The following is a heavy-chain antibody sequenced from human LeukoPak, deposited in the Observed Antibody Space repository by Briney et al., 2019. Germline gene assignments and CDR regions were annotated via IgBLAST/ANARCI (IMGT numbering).Heavy chain of an antibody. D-gene: IGHD4-23*01. Sequence: SETLSLTCTGSGGPISNNYWSWIRQPPGKGLEWIGYVYVSGYTHYNPSLKSRVTISIDTSKNHFSLNLTSVTAADTAVYYCARDLNGGSHFDYWGHGTLVTVSA. V-gene: IGHV4-59*01. J-gene: IGHJ4*01. CDR2: VYVSGYT. CDR3: ARDLNGGSHFDY. CDR1: GGPISNNY.